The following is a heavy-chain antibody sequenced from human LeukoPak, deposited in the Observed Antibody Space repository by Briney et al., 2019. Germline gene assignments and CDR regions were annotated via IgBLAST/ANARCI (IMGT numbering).Heavy chain of an antibody. CDR3: GKTTVGYSSGQKPAWPVDY. CDR1: GFTFGSHA. J-gene: IGHJ4*02. D-gene: IGHD5-18*01. V-gene: IGHV3-23*01. Sequence: GGSLRLSCAASGFTFGSHAMYWVRQAPGKGLEWVAGIFGRGGSPHYADPVKGRFTISRDNSRNTVYLQINSLRAEDTAVYYCGKTTVGYSSGQKPAWPVDYWGQGTLVTVSS. CDR2: IFGRGGSP.